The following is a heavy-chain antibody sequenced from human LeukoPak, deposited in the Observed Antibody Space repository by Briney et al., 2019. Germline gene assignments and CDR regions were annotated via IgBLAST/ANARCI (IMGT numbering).Heavy chain of an antibody. CDR1: GGSITTRSYY. V-gene: IGHV4-39*07. CDR3: ARGPGAYYDSIGYLNWSDP. CDR2: MHHSGST. Sequence: SETLSLTCTVSGGSITTRSYYWGWIRQPPGKGLEWIGSMHHSGSTYYNPSLKSRVTTSVDTSKNQFSLKLSSVTAADTAVYYGARGPGAYYDSIGYLNWSDPWGQGTLVTVSS. J-gene: IGHJ5*02. D-gene: IGHD3-22*01.